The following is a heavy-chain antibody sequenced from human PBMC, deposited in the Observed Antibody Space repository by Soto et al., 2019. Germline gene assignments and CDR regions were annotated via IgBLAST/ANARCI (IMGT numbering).Heavy chain of an antibody. V-gene: IGHV4-39*01. CDR3: ARLGVPYPRAAFDI. Sequence: SETLSLTCTVSGGSISSSSYYWGWIRQPPGKGLEWIGSIYYSGSTYYNPSLKSRVTISVDTSKNQFSLKLSSVTAADTAVYYCARLGVPYPRAAFDIWGQGTMVTVSS. J-gene: IGHJ3*02. CDR2: IYYSGST. CDR1: GGSISSSSYY. D-gene: IGHD3-3*01.